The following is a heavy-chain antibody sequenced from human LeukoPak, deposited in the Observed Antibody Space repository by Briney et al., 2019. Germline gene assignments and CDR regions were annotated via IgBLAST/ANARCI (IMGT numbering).Heavy chain of an antibody. V-gene: IGHV4-30-2*01. CDR3: ARGATVTTYSYWYLDL. CDR2: IYHSGST. Sequence: SQTLSLTCAVSGGSISSGGYSWSWIRQPPGKGLEWIGYIYHSGSTYYNPSLKSRVTISVDRSKNQFSLKLSSVTAADTAVYYCARGATVTTYSYWYLDLWGRGTLVTVSS. D-gene: IGHD4-17*01. CDR1: GGSISSGGYS. J-gene: IGHJ2*01.